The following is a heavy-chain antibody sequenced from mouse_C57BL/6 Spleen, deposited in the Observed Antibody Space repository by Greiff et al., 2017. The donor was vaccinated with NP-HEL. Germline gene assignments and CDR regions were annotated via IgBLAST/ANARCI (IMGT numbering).Heavy chain of an antibody. CDR1: GYSFTGYY. CDR2: INPSTGGT. D-gene: IGHD1-1*01. V-gene: IGHV1-42*01. Sequence: VQLQQSGPELVKPGASVKISCKASGYSFTGYYMNWVKQSPEKSLEWIGEINPSTGGTTYNQKFKAKATLTVDKSSSTAYMQLKSLTSEDSAVYYCAGSLYYFDYWGQGTTLTVSS. J-gene: IGHJ2*01. CDR3: AGSLYYFDY.